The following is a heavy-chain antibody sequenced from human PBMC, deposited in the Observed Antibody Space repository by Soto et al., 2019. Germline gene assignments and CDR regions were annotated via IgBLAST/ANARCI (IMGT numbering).Heavy chain of an antibody. J-gene: IGHJ5*02. D-gene: IGHD3-10*01. CDR1: GASVNTDTW. Sequence: LQLQESGPGLVKPSGTLSLSCDVAGASVNTDTWWSWVRQSPGKGLEWIGEIYHSGDINYHPSRKSRIVMSIDKSSMQFSPRLIIVTAADTAVFFCARVIQKIAAFGSFDTWGQGILVTVSS. CDR2: IYHSGDI. V-gene: IGHV4-4*02. CDR3: ARVIQKIAAFGSFDT.